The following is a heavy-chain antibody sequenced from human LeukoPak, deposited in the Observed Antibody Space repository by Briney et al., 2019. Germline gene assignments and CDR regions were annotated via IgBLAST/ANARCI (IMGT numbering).Heavy chain of an antibody. V-gene: IGHV3-30-3*01. D-gene: IGHD3-10*01. CDR3: ARDALVRGVITAPDY. Sequence: GGSLRLSWAASGXTFSSYAIHWVRQAPGKGLEWVAVISYDGDNKYYADSVKGRFTISRDNSKNTMYLQMNSLRAEDTAVYYCARDALVRGVITAPDYWGQGTLVTVSS. J-gene: IGHJ4*02. CDR2: ISYDGDNK. CDR1: GXTFSSYA.